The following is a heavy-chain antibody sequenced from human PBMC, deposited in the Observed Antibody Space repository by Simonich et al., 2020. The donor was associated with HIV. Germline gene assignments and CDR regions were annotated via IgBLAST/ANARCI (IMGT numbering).Heavy chain of an antibody. Sequence: QVQLQQWGAGLLKPSETLSLTCGVYGGSFSGYYWSWIRQPPGKGLEWIGEINHSGRNNYNLSLKSRVTISEDTSKNQFSLKLSSVTAADTAVYYCARRVYYYDSSDYLVPDALDIWGRGTMVIVSS. CDR1: GGSFSGYY. CDR3: ARRVYYYDSSDYLVPDALDI. D-gene: IGHD3-22*01. V-gene: IGHV4-34*01. J-gene: IGHJ3*02. CDR2: INHSGRN.